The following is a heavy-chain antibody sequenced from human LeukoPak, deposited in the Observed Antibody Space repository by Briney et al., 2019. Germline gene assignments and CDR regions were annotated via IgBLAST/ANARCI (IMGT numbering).Heavy chain of an antibody. CDR3: AKDRYSSSHYYYGMDV. Sequence: SETLSLTCTVSGGSTSSYYWSWIRQPPGKGLEWIGYIYYSGSTNYNPSLKSRVTISVDTSKNQFSLKLSSVTAADTAVYYCAKDRYSSSHYYYGMDVWGQGTTVTVSS. CDR1: GGSTSSYY. V-gene: IGHV4-59*01. CDR2: IYYSGST. J-gene: IGHJ6*02. D-gene: IGHD6-6*01.